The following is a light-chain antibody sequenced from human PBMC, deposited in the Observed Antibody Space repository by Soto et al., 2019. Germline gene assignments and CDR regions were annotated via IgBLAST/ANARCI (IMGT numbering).Light chain of an antibody. V-gene: IGKV1-5*03. CDR3: QHYNGYST. CDR2: KAS. Sequence: DIQKTQSPSTLSASVGDRVTITCRASQSITIWLAWYQQKPGKAPNLLIYKASNLESGVPSRFSGSRSGTEFTLTISSLQPEDFATYYCQHYNGYSTFGQGTKVDIK. CDR1: QSITIW. J-gene: IGKJ1*01.